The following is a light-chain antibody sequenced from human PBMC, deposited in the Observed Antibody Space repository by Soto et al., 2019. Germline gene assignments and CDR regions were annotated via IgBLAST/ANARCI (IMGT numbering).Light chain of an antibody. CDR2: EVT. V-gene: IGLV2-14*01. CDR1: SSDVGGYNY. Sequence: QSVLTQPASVSGSPGQSITISCTGTSSDVGGYNYVSWYQHHPGKVPKVMIYEVTNRPSGVSNRFSGSKSGNTASLTISGLQAEDEADYYCSSYTSSSTLVFGGGTKLTVL. J-gene: IGLJ3*02. CDR3: SSYTSSSTLV.